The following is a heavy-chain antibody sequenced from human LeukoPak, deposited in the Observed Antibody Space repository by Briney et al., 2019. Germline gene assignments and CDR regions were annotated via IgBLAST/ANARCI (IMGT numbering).Heavy chain of an antibody. CDR2: IYYSGST. CDR3: ASRRDGYNPHPFDY. D-gene: IGHD5-24*01. CDR1: GGSISSGDYY. V-gene: IGHV4-39*01. Sequence: SETLSLTCTVSGGSISSGDYYWSWIRQPPGKGLEWIGSIYYSGSTYYNPSLKSRVTISVDTSKNQFSLKLSSVTAADTAVYYCASRRDGYNPHPFDYWGQGTLVTVSS. J-gene: IGHJ4*02.